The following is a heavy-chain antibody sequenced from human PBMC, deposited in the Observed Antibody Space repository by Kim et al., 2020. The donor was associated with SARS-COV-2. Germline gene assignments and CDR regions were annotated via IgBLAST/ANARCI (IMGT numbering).Heavy chain of an antibody. J-gene: IGHJ4*02. CDR2: IYYSGST. D-gene: IGHD6-6*01. CDR3: ARDRGGIAARNFDY. V-gene: IGHV4-31*03. CDR1: GGSISSGGYY. Sequence: SETLSLTCTVSGGSISSGGYYWSWIRQHPGKGLEWIGYIYYSGSTYYNPSLKSRVTISVDTSKNQFSLKLSSVTAADTAVYYCARDRGGIAARNFDYWGQGTLVTVSS.